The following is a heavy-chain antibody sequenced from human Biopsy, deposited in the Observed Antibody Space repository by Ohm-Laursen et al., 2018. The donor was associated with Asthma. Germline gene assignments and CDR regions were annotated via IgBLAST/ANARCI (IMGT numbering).Heavy chain of an antibody. J-gene: IGHJ6*02. D-gene: IGHD2-8*01. Sequence: SETLSLTCALNRGPFRGYVWAWIRQPPGQGLEWIGEIPQGGATTVNPSLKSRVTILMDPSKSQLYLSLRSLTAADTAVYYCASGPQWSGLDIWGQGTTVTVSS. CDR2: IPQGGAT. CDR3: ASGPQWSGLDI. V-gene: IGHV4-34*01. CDR1: RGPFRGYV.